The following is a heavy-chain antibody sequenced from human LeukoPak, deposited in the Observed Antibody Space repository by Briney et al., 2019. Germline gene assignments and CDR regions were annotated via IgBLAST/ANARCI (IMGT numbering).Heavy chain of an antibody. J-gene: IGHJ4*02. D-gene: IGHD2-15*01. CDR1: GFTFSSYG. CDR3: AKGILGYGDYFDY. V-gene: IGHV3-30*18. Sequence: GSLRLSCAASGFTFSSYGMHWVRQAPGKGLEWVAVISYDGSNKYYADSVKGRFTISIDNPKNTLYLQMNSLRPEDTAVYYCAKGILGYGDYFDYWGQGTLVTVSS. CDR2: ISYDGSNK.